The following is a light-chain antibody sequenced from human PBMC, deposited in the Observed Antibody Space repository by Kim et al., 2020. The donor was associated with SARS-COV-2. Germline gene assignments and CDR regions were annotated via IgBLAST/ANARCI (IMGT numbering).Light chain of an antibody. CDR3: NSRDSNDNVV. CDR1: SLRTYY. J-gene: IGLJ2*01. CDR2: GKN. Sequence: VALGQTVRITCKGDSLRTYYASWYQQKPGQAPILVISGKNNRPSGIPDRFSGSSSGNTASLTITGTQAGDEADYYCNSRDSNDNVVFGGGTQLTVL. V-gene: IGLV3-19*01.